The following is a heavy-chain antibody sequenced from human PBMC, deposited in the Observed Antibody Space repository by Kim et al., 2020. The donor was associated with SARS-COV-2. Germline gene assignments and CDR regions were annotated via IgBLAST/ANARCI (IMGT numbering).Heavy chain of an antibody. D-gene: IGHD2-21*02. V-gene: IGHV5-10-1*01. Sequence: GESLKISCEASGYSFTSDWISWVRQMPGKGLEWVGRIDPADSYINYSPSFKGHVTISVDESISTAYLQWSSLKASDTAIYYCARNHHDSYNHYWYFDLWGRGTLVTVSS. CDR1: GYSFTSDW. J-gene: IGHJ2*01. CDR3: ARNHHDSYNHYWYFDL. CDR2: IDPADSYI.